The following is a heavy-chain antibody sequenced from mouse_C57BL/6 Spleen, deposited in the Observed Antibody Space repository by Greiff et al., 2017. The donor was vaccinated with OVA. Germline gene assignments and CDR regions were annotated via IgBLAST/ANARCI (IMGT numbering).Heavy chain of an antibody. CDR1: GFTFSDYY. J-gene: IGHJ1*03. D-gene: IGHD2-3*01. CDR3: ARDDGYYGYWYFDV. V-gene: IGHV5-16*01. Sequence: EVQRVESEGGLVQPGSSMKLSCTASGFTFSDYYMAWVRQVPEKGLEWVANINYDGSSTYYLDSLKSRFIISRDDAKNILYLQMSSLKSEDTATYYCARDDGYYGYWYFDVWGTGTTVTVSS. CDR2: INYDGSST.